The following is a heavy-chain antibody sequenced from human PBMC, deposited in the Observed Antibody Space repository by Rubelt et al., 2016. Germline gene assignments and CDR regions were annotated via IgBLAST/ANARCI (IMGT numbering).Heavy chain of an antibody. J-gene: IGHJ4*02. CDR2: INHGGST. CDR1: GGSLRGYY. CDR3: ARGRTRYYYDSSGYYYFDY. Sequence: QVQLQESGPRLVKPSETLSLTCTVSGGSLRGYYWNWIRQPPGKGLEWIGEINHGGSTNHNPSLKRRVPIAVDTSKNQFSLKLSAVTDADTAVYYWARGRTRYYYDSSGYYYFDYWGQGTLVTVSS. V-gene: IGHV4-34*10. D-gene: IGHD3-22*01.